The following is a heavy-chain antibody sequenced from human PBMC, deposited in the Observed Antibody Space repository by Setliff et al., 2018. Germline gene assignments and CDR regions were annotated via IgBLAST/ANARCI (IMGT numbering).Heavy chain of an antibody. Sequence: GGSLRLSCAASGFTFSSYWMSWVRQAPGKGLEWVANIKQDGSEKYYVDSVKGRFTISRDNAKNSLYLQMNSLRAEDTAVYYCAREQYYNFWSGYYGMDVWGQGTTVTV. J-gene: IGHJ6*02. D-gene: IGHD3-3*01. CDR1: GFTFSSYW. CDR3: AREQYYNFWSGYYGMDV. V-gene: IGHV3-7*01. CDR2: IKQDGSEK.